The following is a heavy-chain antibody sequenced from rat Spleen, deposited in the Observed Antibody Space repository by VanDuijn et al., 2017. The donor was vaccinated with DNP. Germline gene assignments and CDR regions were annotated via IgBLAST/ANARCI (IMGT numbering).Heavy chain of an antibody. CDR1: GLTFSDYG. D-gene: IGHD1-2*01. CDR3: VRHEDSSSHIYGFAY. J-gene: IGHJ3*01. V-gene: IGHV5S13*01. Sequence: EVQLVESGGGLVQPGRSLKLSCAASGLTFSDYGMAWVRQAPKKGLEWVATINPSGDSTYYRDSVKGRFTISRDNAKNTQYLQMDSLRSEDTATYYCVRHEDSSSHIYGFAYWGQGTLVTVSS. CDR2: INPSGDST.